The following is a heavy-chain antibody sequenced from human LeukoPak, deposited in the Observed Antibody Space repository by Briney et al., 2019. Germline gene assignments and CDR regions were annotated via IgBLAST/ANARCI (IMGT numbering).Heavy chain of an antibody. CDR2: LYYTGST. V-gene: IGHV4-39*01. Sequence: SETLSLTCSVSGGTISSRYYWGWIRQSPGKGLEWIGGLYYTGSTYYNPSLKSRITTSVDTSKNQFSLKLTSVTAADTAVYYCASVYSLYDNWGQGILVIVSS. CDR1: GGTISSRYY. D-gene: IGHD6-13*01. CDR3: ASVYSLYDN. J-gene: IGHJ4*02.